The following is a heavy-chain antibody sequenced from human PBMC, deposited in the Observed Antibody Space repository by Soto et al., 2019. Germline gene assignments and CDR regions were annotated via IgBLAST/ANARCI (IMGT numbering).Heavy chain of an antibody. J-gene: IGHJ4*02. CDR1: GFTFRNYA. Sequence: GGSMRLSCAASGFTFRNYAMNWVRQAPGKGLEWVSGISVSGGSTYYADSVKGRFTVSRDNSKNTVFLQMNSLRAEDTAVYFCAKGMYYYDSSGYRLFGYWGQGTLVTVSS. D-gene: IGHD3-22*01. V-gene: IGHV3-23*01. CDR2: ISVSGGST. CDR3: AKGMYYYDSSGYRLFGY.